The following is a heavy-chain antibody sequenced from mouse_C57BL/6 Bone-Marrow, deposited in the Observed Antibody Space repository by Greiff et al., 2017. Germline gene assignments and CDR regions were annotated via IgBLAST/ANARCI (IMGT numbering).Heavy chain of an antibody. CDR2: IYPRSGNT. CDR1: GYTFTSYG. J-gene: IGHJ4*01. D-gene: IGHD2-2*01. CDR3: ARVVTTIYYAMDY. Sequence: QVQLKQSGAELARPGASVKLSCKASGYTFTSYGISWVKQRTGQGLEWIGEIYPRSGNTYYNEKFKGKATLTADKSSSTAYMELRSLTSEDSAVYFCARVVTTIYYAMDYWGQGTSVTVSS. V-gene: IGHV1-81*01.